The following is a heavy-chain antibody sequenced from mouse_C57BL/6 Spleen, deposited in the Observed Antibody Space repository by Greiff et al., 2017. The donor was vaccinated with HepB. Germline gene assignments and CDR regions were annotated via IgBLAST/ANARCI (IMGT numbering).Heavy chain of an antibody. D-gene: IGHD1-1*01. CDR1: GYTFTSYW. J-gene: IGHJ4*01. CDR3: ARDVSSYSMDY. Sequence: QVQLQQPGAELVKPGASVKLSCKASGYTFTSYWMHWVKQRPGQGLEWIGMIHPNSGSTNYNEKFKSKATLTVDKSSSTAYMQLSSLTSEDSAVYYCARDVSSYSMDYWGQGTSVTVSS. CDR2: IHPNSGST. V-gene: IGHV1-64*01.